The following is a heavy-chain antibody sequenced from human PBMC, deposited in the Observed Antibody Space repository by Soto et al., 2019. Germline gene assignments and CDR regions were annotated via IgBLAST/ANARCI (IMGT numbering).Heavy chain of an antibody. D-gene: IGHD6-13*01. Sequence: GGSLRLSCAASGFTFSSYAMHWVRQAPGKGLEWVAVISSDGSNKYYADSVKGRFTISRDNSKNTLYLQMNSLRAEDTAVYYCVRDRVAAAGLIDYWCQGPLVTLAS. J-gene: IGHJ4*02. CDR1: GFTFSSYA. V-gene: IGHV3-30-3*01. CDR2: ISSDGSNK. CDR3: VRDRVAAAGLIDY.